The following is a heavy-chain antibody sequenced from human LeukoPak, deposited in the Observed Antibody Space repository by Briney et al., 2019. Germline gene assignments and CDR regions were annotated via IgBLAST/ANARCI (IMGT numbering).Heavy chain of an antibody. CDR3: AREQYDYVWGSYRQGGFDY. CDR1: GFTFSSYS. CDR2: ISSSSSYI. D-gene: IGHD3-16*02. Sequence: PVGSLRLSCAASGFTFSSYSMNWVRQAPGKGLEWVSSISSSSSYIYYADSVKGRFTISRDNAKNSLYLQMNSLRAEDTAVYYCAREQYDYVWGSYRQGGFDYWGQGTLVTVSS. J-gene: IGHJ4*02. V-gene: IGHV3-21*01.